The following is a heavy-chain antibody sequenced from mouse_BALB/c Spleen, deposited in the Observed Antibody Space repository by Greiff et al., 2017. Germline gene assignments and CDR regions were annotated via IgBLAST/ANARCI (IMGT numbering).Heavy chain of an antibody. V-gene: IGHV3-1*02. Sequence: DVHLVESGPDLVKPSQSLSLTCTVTGYSITSGYSWHWIRQFPGNKLEWMGYIHYSGSTNYNPSLKSRISITRDTSKNQFFLQLNSVTTEDTATYYCAREGVYYYGSSYVDAMDYWGQGTSVTVSS. D-gene: IGHD1-1*01. CDR2: IHYSGST. CDR1: GYSITSGYS. J-gene: IGHJ4*01. CDR3: AREGVYYYGSSYVDAMDY.